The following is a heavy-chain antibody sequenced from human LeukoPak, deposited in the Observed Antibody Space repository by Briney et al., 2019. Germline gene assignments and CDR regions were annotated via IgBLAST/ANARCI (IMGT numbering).Heavy chain of an antibody. J-gene: IGHJ1*01. CDR2: IYSGGST. CDR3: ARSPDGYYYVGYFQH. D-gene: IGHD3-22*01. CDR1: GFTVSSNY. Sequence: GGSLRLSCAASGFTVSSNYMSWVRPAPGKGLEWVSVIYSGGSTYYADSVKGRFTISRDSSKSTLYLQMNSLRAEDTAVYYCARSPDGYYYVGYFQHWGQGTLVTVSS. V-gene: IGHV3-53*01.